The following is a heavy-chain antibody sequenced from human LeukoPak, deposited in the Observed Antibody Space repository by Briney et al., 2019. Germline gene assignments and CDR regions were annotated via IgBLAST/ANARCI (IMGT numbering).Heavy chain of an antibody. CDR2: ISAYNGNT. D-gene: IGHD5-18*01. V-gene: IGHV1-18*01. CDR3: ARSGYSYGYDY. J-gene: IGHJ4*02. Sequence: GASVKVSCKASGYTFTSYDINWVRQATGQGLEWMGWISAYNGNTNYAQKLQGRVTMTTDTSTSTAYMELRSLRSDDTAVYYCARSGYSYGYDYWGQGTLVTVSS. CDR1: GYTFTSYD.